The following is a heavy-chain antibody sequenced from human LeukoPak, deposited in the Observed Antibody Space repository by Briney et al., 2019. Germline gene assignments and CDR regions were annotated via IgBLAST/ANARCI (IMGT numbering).Heavy chain of an antibody. CDR2: IGAGGTFT. J-gene: IGHJ4*02. V-gene: IGHV3-23*01. CDR1: GFTFSSYA. CDR3: AKSLAN. Sequence: GGSLRLSCTASGFTFSSYAMNWVRQAPGKGLEWVSGIGAGGTFTYYADSVKGRFTISRDNAKNTVYLQMNSLSAEDTAVYYCAKSLANWGRGTLVTVSS.